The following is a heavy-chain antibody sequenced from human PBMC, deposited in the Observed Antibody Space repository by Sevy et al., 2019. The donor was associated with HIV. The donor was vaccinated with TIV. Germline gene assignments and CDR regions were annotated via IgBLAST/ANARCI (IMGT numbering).Heavy chain of an antibody. CDR1: GYTFTGYS. V-gene: IGHV1-2*02. J-gene: IGHJ5*02. D-gene: IGHD3-22*01. CDR2: INPNSGGT. Sequence: ASVKVSCKASGYTFTGYSMHWVRQAPGQGLEWMGWINPNSGGTNYAQKFQGRVTMTRDTSISTAYMELSRLKFYDTAVYYCARVWNSDYYDSSGPNWFDPWGQGTLVTVSS. CDR3: ARVWNSDYYDSSGPNWFDP.